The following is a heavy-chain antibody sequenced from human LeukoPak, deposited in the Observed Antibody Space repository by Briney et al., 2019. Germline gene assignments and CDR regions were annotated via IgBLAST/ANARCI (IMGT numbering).Heavy chain of an antibody. V-gene: IGHV1-8*01. J-gene: IGHJ4*02. CDR2: MNPNSGNT. Sequence: ASVKVSWKASGYTFTSYDINWVRQATGQGLEWMGWMNPNSGNTGYAQKFQGRVTMTRNTSISTAYMELSSLRSEDTAVYYCARGAYYYDSSGFKFDYWGQGTLVTVSS. CDR1: GYTFTSYD. D-gene: IGHD3-22*01. CDR3: ARGAYYYDSSGFKFDY.